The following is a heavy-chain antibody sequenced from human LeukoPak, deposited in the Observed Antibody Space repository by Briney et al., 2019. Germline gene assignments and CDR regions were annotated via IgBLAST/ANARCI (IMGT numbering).Heavy chain of an antibody. CDR3: ASLEDGVGTYYYYYGMDV. CDR2: ISAYNGNT. J-gene: IGHJ6*02. Sequence: ASVKVSCKASGYTFTSYGISWVRQAPGQGLEWMGWISAYNGNTNYAQKLQGRVTMTTDTSTSTAYMELRSLRSDDTAVYYCASLEDGVGTYYYYYGMDVWGQGTTVTVSS. D-gene: IGHD3-3*01. V-gene: IGHV1-18*01. CDR1: GYTFTSYG.